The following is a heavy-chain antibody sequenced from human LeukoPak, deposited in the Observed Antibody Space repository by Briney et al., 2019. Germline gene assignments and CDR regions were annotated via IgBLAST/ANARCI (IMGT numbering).Heavy chain of an antibody. CDR1: GFTFSNYW. D-gene: IGHD6-19*01. V-gene: IGHV3-74*01. J-gene: IGHJ4*02. CDR3: ARGSSGGWYVDY. Sequence: GGSLRLSCAASGFTFSNYWMHWVRQAPGKGLVWVSRINSDGSITSHADSVKGRFTISRDNAKNTLYLQMNSLRADDTAVYYCARGSSGGWYVDYWGQGTLVTVSS. CDR2: INSDGSIT.